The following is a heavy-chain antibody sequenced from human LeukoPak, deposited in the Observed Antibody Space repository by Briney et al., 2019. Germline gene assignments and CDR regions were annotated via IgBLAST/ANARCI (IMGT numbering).Heavy chain of an antibody. Sequence: PSETLSLTCAVYGGSFSGYYWSWIRQPPGKGLEWIGEINHSGSTNYNPSLKSRVTISVDTSKNQFSLKLSSVTAADTAVYYCARDDDSVVDEKSNWFDHWGQGTLVTVSS. CDR3: ARDDDSVVDEKSNWFDH. V-gene: IGHV4-34*01. CDR2: INHSGST. CDR1: GGSFSGYY. J-gene: IGHJ5*02. D-gene: IGHD2-2*01.